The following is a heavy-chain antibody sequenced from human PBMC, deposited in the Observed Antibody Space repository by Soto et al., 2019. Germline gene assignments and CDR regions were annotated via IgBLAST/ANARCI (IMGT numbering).Heavy chain of an antibody. Sequence: GGSLRLPCAASGFTFSTFGVHWDRQAPGKGLVWVSRINTDGSKTTYAASVKGRFTISRDNAKNTVYLQMDSLRAEDTAVYYCATVATNSYKWLDPWGQGTLVTVSS. D-gene: IGHD5-12*01. CDR1: GFTFSTFG. CDR3: ATVATNSYKWLDP. V-gene: IGHV3-74*01. J-gene: IGHJ5*02. CDR2: INTDGSKT.